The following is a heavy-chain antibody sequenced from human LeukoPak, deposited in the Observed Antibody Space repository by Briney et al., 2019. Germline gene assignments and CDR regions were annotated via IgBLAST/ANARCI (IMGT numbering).Heavy chain of an antibody. CDR3: AKVSRGGSTRWFDP. D-gene: IGHD2/OR15-2a*01. V-gene: IGHV3-23*01. CDR1: GFAFSSDA. CDR2: ISGSGGGA. J-gene: IGHJ5*02. Sequence: GGSLRLSCAASGFAFSSDAMSWVRQAPGKGLEWVSGISGSGGGASYADSVKGRFTISRDNSKNTLYLQMNSLRAEDTAVYYSAKVSRGGSTRWFDPWGQGTLVTVSS.